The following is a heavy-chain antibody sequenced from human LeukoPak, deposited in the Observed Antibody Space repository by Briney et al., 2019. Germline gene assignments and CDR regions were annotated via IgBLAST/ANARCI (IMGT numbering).Heavy chain of an antibody. D-gene: IGHD3-22*01. V-gene: IGHV3-53*01. CDR1: GFTVSNKY. J-gene: IGHJ3*02. Sequence: GGSLRLSCAASGFTVSNKYMTWVRQAPGKGLEWVSLIYSDGRTYNADSVKGRCTISRDNSKNTLYLQMNSLRVEDTAVYYCARGLFLSGYLDAFDIWGQGTVVTVSS. CDR3: ARGLFLSGYLDAFDI. CDR2: IYSDGRT.